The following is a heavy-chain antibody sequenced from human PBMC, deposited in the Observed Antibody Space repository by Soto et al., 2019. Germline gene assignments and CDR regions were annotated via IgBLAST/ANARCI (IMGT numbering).Heavy chain of an antibody. J-gene: IGHJ6*02. Sequence: SVKVSCKASGGTFSSYAISWVRQAPGQGLEWMGGIIPIFGTANYAQKFQGRVTITADESTSTAYMELSSLRSEDTAVYYCARVGYGDYTYYYYYGMDVWGQGTTVPVS. CDR1: GGTFSSYA. CDR3: ARVGYGDYTYYYYYGMDV. D-gene: IGHD4-17*01. CDR2: IIPIFGTA. V-gene: IGHV1-69*13.